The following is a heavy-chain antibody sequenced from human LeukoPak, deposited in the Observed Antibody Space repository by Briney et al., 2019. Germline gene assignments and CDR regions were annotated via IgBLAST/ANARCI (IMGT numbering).Heavy chain of an antibody. CDR3: AKGSDGSGSYVTWFDP. V-gene: IGHV3-23*01. CDR1: RFTFSSYA. D-gene: IGHD3-10*01. J-gene: IGHJ5*02. Sequence: GGSLRHSCAASRFTFSSYAMSWVRQAPGKGLEWVSAISGSGGSTYYADSVKGRFTISRDNSKNTMYLQMNSLRAEDTAVYYCAKGSDGSGSYVTWFDPWGQGTLVTVSS. CDR2: ISGSGGST.